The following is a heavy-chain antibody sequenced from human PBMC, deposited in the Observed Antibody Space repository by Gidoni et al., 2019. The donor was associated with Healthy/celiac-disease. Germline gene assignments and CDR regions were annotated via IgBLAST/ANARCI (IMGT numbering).Heavy chain of an antibody. CDR2: ISGSGGST. Sequence: EVQLLESGGGLVQPGGSLRLSCAASGFTFSSYAMSWVRQAPGKGLEWVSAISGSGGSTYYADSVKGRFTISRDNSKNTLYLQMNSLRAEDTAVYYCAKEFIVVVPAAVYFDYWGQGTLVTVSS. J-gene: IGHJ4*02. V-gene: IGHV3-23*01. D-gene: IGHD2-2*01. CDR3: AKEFIVVVPAAVYFDY. CDR1: GFTFSSYA.